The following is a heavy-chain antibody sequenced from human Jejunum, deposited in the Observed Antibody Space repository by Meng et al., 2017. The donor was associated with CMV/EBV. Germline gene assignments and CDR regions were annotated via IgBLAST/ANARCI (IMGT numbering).Heavy chain of an antibody. CDR1: GFTLSNYW. J-gene: IGHJ4*02. CDR3: TRVLSGSSGQFDN. Sequence: AQLVESGGVLVRPGESLRLSCAASGFTLSNYWMHWVRQVPGKGLVWVSRINSDASITSYANSVKGRFTISRDNAKNTLYLQMNSLSVEDTAVYYCTRVLSGSSGQFDNWGQGALVTVSS. D-gene: IGHD1-26*01. V-gene: IGHV3-74*01. CDR2: INSDASIT.